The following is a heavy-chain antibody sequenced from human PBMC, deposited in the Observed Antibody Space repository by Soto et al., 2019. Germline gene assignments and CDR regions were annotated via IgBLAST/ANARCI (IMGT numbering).Heavy chain of an antibody. CDR1: GFTFSSYG. J-gene: IGHJ6*02. CDR3: ARGIPDTGGYYYYSMDV. D-gene: IGHD5-18*01. Sequence: GGSLRLSCAASGFTFSSYGMHWVRQAPGKGLEWVAVIWYDGSNKYYADSVKGRFTISRDNSKNTLYLQMNSLRAEDTAVYYCARGIPDTGGYYYYSMDVSGQGTAVTGS. CDR2: IWYDGSNK. V-gene: IGHV3-33*01.